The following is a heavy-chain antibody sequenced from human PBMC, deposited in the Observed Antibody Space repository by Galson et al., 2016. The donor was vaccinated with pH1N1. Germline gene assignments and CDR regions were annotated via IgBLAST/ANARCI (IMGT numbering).Heavy chain of an antibody. V-gene: IGHV4-4*09. D-gene: IGHD2-15*01. Sequence: ETLSLTCTVSGASVSTSYWTWIRQPPGQGLEWIGYISTTESTKSTPTLKGQVTITVDTYKNQFSLKLNSVTAADTAVYYGARDNHLRGRGFDIWGQGIMVTVSS. J-gene: IGHJ3*02. CDR2: ISTTEST. CDR3: ARDNHLRGRGFDI. CDR1: GASVSTSY.